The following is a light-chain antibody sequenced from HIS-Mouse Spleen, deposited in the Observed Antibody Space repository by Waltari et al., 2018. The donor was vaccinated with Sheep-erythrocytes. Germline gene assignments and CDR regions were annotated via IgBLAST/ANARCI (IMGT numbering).Light chain of an antibody. Sequence: QSALTQPRSVSGSPGQSFTISCTGTSRDVGGFNDVAWYQQHPGKAPKLMIYDVSKRPSGVPDRFSGSKSGNTASLTISGLQAEDEADYYCCSYAGSYNHVFATGTKVTVL. CDR3: CSYAGSYNHV. CDR2: DVS. V-gene: IGLV2-11*01. CDR1: SRDVGGFND. J-gene: IGLJ1*01.